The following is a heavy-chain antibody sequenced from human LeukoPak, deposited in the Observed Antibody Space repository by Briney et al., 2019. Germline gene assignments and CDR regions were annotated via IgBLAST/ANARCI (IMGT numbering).Heavy chain of an antibody. J-gene: IGHJ3*01. V-gene: IGHV3-21*01. D-gene: IGHD2-2*01. Sequence: GGSLRLSCVASEFTFSDYTMNWVRHAPGEGLEWVSSISSRSSTIYYADSVGGRFTISRDNARTSVYLQMDSLRAEDTAVYFCARDWARTGYCSSANCPDAFDLWGQGTMVTVSS. CDR3: ARDWARTGYCSSANCPDAFDL. CDR1: EFTFSDYT. CDR2: ISSRSSTI.